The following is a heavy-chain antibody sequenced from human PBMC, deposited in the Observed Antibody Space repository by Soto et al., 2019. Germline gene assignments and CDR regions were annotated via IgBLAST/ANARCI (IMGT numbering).Heavy chain of an antibody. Sequence: QVQLVQSGAEVKKPGSSVKVSCKASGGTFSSYTISWVRQAPGQGLEWMGGIVPILGTTNYAQKFQGRVTVTADESTSTSYLELSNLRSGDTAVYYCARPRYCSGGRCYNNLDYWGQGTLVIVSS. V-gene: IGHV1-69*16. CDR2: IVPILGTT. CDR3: ARPRYCSGGRCYNNLDY. J-gene: IGHJ4*02. D-gene: IGHD2-15*01. CDR1: GGTFSSYT.